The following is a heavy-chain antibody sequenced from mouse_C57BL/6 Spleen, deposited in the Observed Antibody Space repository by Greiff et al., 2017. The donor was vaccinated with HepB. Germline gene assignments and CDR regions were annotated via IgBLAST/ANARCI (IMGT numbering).Heavy chain of an antibody. V-gene: IGHV1-69*01. CDR3: ARSLRWGCFAY. CDR1: GYTFTSYW. CDR2: IDPSDSYT. J-gene: IGHJ3*01. Sequence: VQLQQPGAELVMPGASVKLSCKASGYTFTSYWMHWVKQRPGQGLEWIGEIDPSDSYTNYNQKFKGKSTLTVDKSSSTAYMQLSSLTSEDSAVYYCARSLRWGCFAYWGQGTLVTVSA. D-gene: IGHD2-3*01.